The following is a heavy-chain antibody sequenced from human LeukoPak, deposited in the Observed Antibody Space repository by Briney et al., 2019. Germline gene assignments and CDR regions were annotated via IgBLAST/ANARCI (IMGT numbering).Heavy chain of an antibody. D-gene: IGHD1-26*01. CDR1: GFTFSGFA. J-gene: IGHJ6*01. Sequence: GGSLRLSCAASGFTFSGFAISWVRRTPGKGLEWVSGISGSGDNTLYADSGKGRFTISRDNSKNTLYLEMNSLRAEETAIYYCAKMKGHPLPKYYMDVWGQGTTVTVSS. CDR3: AKMKGHPLPKYYMDV. CDR2: ISGSGDNT. V-gene: IGHV3-23*01.